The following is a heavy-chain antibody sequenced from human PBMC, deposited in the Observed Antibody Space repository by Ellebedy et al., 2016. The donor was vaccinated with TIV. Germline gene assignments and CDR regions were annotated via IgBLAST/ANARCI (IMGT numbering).Heavy chain of an antibody. D-gene: IGHD3-22*01. CDR1: GYTFTSYG. J-gene: IGHJ4*02. V-gene: IGHV1-18*01. CDR3: ARVSFGSYDYYDSSGYYSYYFDY. CDR2: ISAYNGNT. Sequence: AASVKVSCKASGYTFTSYGISWVRQAPGQGLEWMGWISAYNGNTNYAQKLQGRVTMTTDTSTSTAYMELRSLRSDDTAVYYCARVSFGSYDYYDSSGYYSYYFDYWGQGTLVTVSS.